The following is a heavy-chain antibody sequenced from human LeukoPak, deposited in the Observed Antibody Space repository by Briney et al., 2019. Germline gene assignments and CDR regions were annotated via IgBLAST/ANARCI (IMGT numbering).Heavy chain of an antibody. Sequence: GGSLRLSCAASGFTFSSYAMSWVRQAPGKGLEWVSAISGSGGSTYYADSVKGRFTISRDNSKNTLYLQMNSLRAEDTAVYYCAIAYGDYGSYWFDPWGQGTPVTVSS. V-gene: IGHV3-23*01. CDR1: GFTFSSYA. J-gene: IGHJ5*02. CDR2: ISGSGGST. CDR3: AIAYGDYGSYWFDP. D-gene: IGHD4-17*01.